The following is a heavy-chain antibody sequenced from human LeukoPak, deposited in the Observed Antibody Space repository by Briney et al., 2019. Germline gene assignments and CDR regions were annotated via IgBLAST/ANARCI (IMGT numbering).Heavy chain of an antibody. CDR2: ISSNGGST. V-gene: IGHV3-64*01. Sequence: GGSLRLSCAASGFTFSSYAMHWVRQAPGKGLEYVSAISSNGGSTYYANSVKGRFTISRDNSKNTLYLQMGSLRAEVMAVYYCARGGWAYRYFDLWGRGTLVTVSS. J-gene: IGHJ2*01. CDR3: ARGGWAYRYFDL. CDR1: GFTFSSYA. D-gene: IGHD6-19*01.